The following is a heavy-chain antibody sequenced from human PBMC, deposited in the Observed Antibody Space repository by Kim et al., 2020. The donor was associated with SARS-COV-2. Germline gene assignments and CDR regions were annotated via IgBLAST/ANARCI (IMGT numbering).Heavy chain of an antibody. D-gene: IGHD5-12*01. V-gene: IGHV4-59*08. Sequence: SETLSLTCSVSRGSISGFYWSWIRQTPGKGLEWIAFISFDGTTTYNPPHESRVTMSVDMSKKDISLKLRSATAADTATYYCARHLPDSTGQYILGNWGQGALVTVSS. CDR1: RGSISGFY. CDR3: ARHLPDSTGQYILGN. CDR2: ISFDGTT. J-gene: IGHJ4*02.